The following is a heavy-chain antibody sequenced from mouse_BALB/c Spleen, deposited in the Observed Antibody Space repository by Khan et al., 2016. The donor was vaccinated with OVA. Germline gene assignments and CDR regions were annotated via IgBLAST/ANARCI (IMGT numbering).Heavy chain of an antibody. CDR1: GFSLTNYG. CDR2: IWSDGST. V-gene: IGHV2-6-1*01. Sequence: VQLVESGPGLVAPSQSLSITCTISGFSLTNYGVHWVRQPPGKGLEWLVVIWSDGSTTYNSPLKSRLTISKDNSESHVFLKMNSLQTDDTAMYFCARQPYYHYNIMDYWGQGTSVTVSS. D-gene: IGHD2-10*01. CDR3: ARQPYYHYNIMDY. J-gene: IGHJ4*01.